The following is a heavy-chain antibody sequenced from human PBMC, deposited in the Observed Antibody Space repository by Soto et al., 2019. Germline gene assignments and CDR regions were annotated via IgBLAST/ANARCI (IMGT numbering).Heavy chain of an antibody. CDR2: IHPSDGDT. Sequence: QVQLVQSGTEVKKPGASVKVSCKTSGYTFTSHYMHWVRQAPGQGLEWMGLIHPSDGDTAYAQRFRGRVTMTRDASTSTVYMELNNLTSEDTAVFYCAREAGSFDFWGQGTLITVPS. V-gene: IGHV1-46*01. J-gene: IGHJ4*02. CDR1: GYTFTSHY. CDR3: AREAGSFDF. D-gene: IGHD6-25*01.